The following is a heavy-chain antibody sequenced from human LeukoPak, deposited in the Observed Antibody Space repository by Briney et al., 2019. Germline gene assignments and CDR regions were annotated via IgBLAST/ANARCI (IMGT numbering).Heavy chain of an antibody. CDR2: IYYSGST. D-gene: IGHD3-22*01. V-gene: IGHV4-59*01. CDR3: ARDYYDSSGYRMNFDY. J-gene: IGHJ4*02. Sequence: IYYSGSTNYNPSLKSRVAISVDTSKNQFSLKLSSVTAADTAVYYCARDYYDSSGYRMNFDYWGQGTLVTVSS.